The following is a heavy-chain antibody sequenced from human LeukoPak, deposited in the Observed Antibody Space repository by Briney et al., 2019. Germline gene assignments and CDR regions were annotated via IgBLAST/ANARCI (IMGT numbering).Heavy chain of an antibody. J-gene: IGHJ4*02. V-gene: IGHV4-30-2*02. D-gene: IGHD3-10*01. Sequence: SETLSLTCTVSGGSISSGGYYWSWIRQPPGGGREWIGYIYHSGSTYYNPSLKSRVTISVDRSKNQFSLKLSSVTAADTAVYYCARIDPTDIWFGATPDYWGQGTLVTVSS. CDR1: GGSISSGGYY. CDR3: ARIDPTDIWFGATPDY. CDR2: IYHSGST.